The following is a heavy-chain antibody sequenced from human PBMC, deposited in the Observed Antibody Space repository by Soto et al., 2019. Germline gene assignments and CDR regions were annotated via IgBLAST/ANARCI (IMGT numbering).Heavy chain of an antibody. CDR3: AKEKISTSCCNWFDP. D-gene: IGHD2-2*01. Sequence: PGGSLRLSCVASRFSFSSAWMTWVRLAPGDGLEWVATIKPDGSYIDYSASMKGRFTVSRDNAKNSLYLQMNSLRAEDTAVYYCAKEKISTSCCNWFDPWGQGTLVTVSS. CDR2: IKPDGSYI. CDR1: RFSFSSAW. V-gene: IGHV3-7*03. J-gene: IGHJ5*02.